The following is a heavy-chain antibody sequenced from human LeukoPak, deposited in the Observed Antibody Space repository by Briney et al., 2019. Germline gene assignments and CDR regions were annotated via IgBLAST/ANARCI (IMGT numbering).Heavy chain of an antibody. CDR2: INHSGST. CDR3: ARRRMGYDILTGYFLYFDY. CDR1: GGSFSGYY. D-gene: IGHD3-9*01. V-gene: IGHV4-34*01. Sequence: SETLSLTCAVYGGSFSGYYWSWLRQPPGKGLEWIGEINHSGSTNYNPSLKSRVTISVDTSKNQFSLKLSSVTAADTAVYYCARRRMGYDILTGYFLYFDYWGQGTLVTVSS. J-gene: IGHJ4*02.